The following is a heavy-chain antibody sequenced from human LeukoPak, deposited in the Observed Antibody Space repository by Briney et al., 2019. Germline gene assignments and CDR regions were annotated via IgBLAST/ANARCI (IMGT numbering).Heavy chain of an antibody. D-gene: IGHD6-13*01. V-gene: IGHV3-33*01. Sequence: GGSLRLSCAASGFTFSDYGMHWVRQAPGKGLEWVAVIWYDGSNKYYADSVEGRFTVSRDDSKYTLNLQMNSLRAEDTAVYYCARDLGITADGNYFDYWGQGTLVTVSS. J-gene: IGHJ4*02. CDR3: ARDLGITADGNYFDY. CDR2: IWYDGSNK. CDR1: GFTFSDYG.